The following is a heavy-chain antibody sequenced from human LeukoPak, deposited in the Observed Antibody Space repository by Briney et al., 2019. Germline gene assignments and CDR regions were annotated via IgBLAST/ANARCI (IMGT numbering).Heavy chain of an antibody. CDR3: ASMGVDTAMSGAFDI. D-gene: IGHD5-18*01. CDR2: IYYSVST. J-gene: IGHJ3*02. CDR1: GGSISSYY. V-gene: IGHV4-59*01. Sequence: PSETLSLTCTVSGGSISSYYGSWIRQPPGKGLEWIGYIYYSVSTNYNPCLKSRVTISVDTSKNQFSLKLSSVTAADTAVYYCASMGVDTAMSGAFDIWGQGTMVTVSS.